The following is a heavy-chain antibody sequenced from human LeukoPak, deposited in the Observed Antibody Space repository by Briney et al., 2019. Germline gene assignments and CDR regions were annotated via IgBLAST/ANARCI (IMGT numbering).Heavy chain of an antibody. Sequence: GGSLRLSCVASGFTFSMYWMDWVRQAPGKGLVWVSRINSDGSSTDYADSVTGRFTISRDNFKDTLFLQMHSLRPGDTAVYYCVREDTPATANYWGQGTLVTISS. CDR2: INSDGSST. CDR1: GFTFSMYW. D-gene: IGHD2-21*02. V-gene: IGHV3-74*01. CDR3: VREDTPATANY. J-gene: IGHJ4*02.